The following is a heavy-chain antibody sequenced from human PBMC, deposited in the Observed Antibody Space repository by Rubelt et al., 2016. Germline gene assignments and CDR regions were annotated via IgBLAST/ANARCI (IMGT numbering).Heavy chain of an antibody. J-gene: IGHJ5*02. V-gene: IGHV3-23*01. CDR2: ITDDGDFT. D-gene: IGHD2-8*01. Sequence: GSLRLSCAASGFTFSSYAMTWVRQAPGKGLEWVSTITDDGDFTYYADSVKGRFTISRDSSKNTLYLQMNSLRAEDTAGYYCAIGPMNGPAWGQGTLVTVSS. CDR1: GFTFSSYA. CDR3: AIGPMNGPA.